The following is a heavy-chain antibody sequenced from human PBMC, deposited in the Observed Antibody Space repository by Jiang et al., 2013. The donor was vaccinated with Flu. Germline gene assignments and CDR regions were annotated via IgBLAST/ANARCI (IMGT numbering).Heavy chain of an antibody. J-gene: IGHJ4*02. Sequence: HSGSTYYNPSLKSRVTISVDTSKNQFSLKLSSVTAADTAVYYCARRGSSEGYFDYWGQGTLVTVSS. D-gene: IGHD1-26*01. CDR2: HSGST. V-gene: IGHV4-30-2*04. CDR3: ARRGSSEGYFDY.